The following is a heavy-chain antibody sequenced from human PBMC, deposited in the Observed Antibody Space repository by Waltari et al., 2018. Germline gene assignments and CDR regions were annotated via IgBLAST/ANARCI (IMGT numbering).Heavy chain of an antibody. CDR2: MNPNSGNT. CDR1: GYTFTSYD. J-gene: IGHJ4*02. V-gene: IGHV1-8*01. D-gene: IGHD1-7*01. Sequence: QVQLVQSGAEVKKPGASVKVSCKASGYTFTSYDINWVRQATGQGLEWMGWMNPNSGNTGYAQKFQGRVTMTRNTSISTAYMELSSLRSEDTAVYYCARVDLPNGITGTTGNYWGQGTLVTVSS. CDR3: ARVDLPNGITGTTGNY.